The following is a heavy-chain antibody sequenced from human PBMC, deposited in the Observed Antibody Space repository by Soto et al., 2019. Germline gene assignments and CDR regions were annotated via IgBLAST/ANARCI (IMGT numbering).Heavy chain of an antibody. D-gene: IGHD1-26*01. CDR3: ARDRWELRAFDY. V-gene: IGHV3-21*01. J-gene: IGHJ4*02. Sequence: GGSLRLSCAASGFTFSNYWMHWVRQAPGKGLEWVSSINSNRSYIYYADSVKGRFTISRDNAKNSLYLQMNSLRAEDTAVYYCARDRWELRAFDYWGQGTLVTVS. CDR1: GFTFSNYW. CDR2: INSNRSYI.